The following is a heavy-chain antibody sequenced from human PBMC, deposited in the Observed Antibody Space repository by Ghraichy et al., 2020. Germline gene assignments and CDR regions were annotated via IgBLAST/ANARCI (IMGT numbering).Heavy chain of an antibody. Sequence: SETLSLTCTVSGGSISSGGYYWSWIRQHPGKGLEWIGYIYYSGSTYYNPSLKSRVTISVDTSKNQFSLKLSSVTAADTAVYYCARGGGLYGDYVGYYFDYWGQGTLVTVSS. V-gene: IGHV4-31*03. D-gene: IGHD4-17*01. J-gene: IGHJ4*02. CDR2: IYYSGST. CDR1: GGSISSGGYY. CDR3: ARGGGLYGDYVGYYFDY.